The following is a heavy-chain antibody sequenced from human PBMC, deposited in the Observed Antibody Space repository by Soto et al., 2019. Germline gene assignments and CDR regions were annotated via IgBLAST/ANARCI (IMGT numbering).Heavy chain of an antibody. V-gene: IGHV2-5*02. D-gene: IGHD3-3*01. Sequence: QITLKESGPTLVKPTQTLTLTCTFSGFSLNTSGVGVGWIRQPPGKSLEWLALIYWDDDKRYSPSLKSRLTLTKEPSKNQVVLTMTSMDPVDTGTYYCAHRPGLVYDFWSAYRLNCFDPWGQGTLVTVSS. J-gene: IGHJ5*02. CDR1: GFSLNTSGVG. CDR2: IYWDDDK. CDR3: AHRPGLVYDFWSAYRLNCFDP.